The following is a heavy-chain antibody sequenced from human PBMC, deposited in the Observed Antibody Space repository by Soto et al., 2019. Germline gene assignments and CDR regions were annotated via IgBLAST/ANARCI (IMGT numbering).Heavy chain of an antibody. Sequence: EVYLIESGGGWVQPGTSLRVSCAASGFTFHEYAMHWVRQAPGKGLEWVSGISSDGDTIAYADSVQGRFTVFRDNAKNSLYLQMNSLRAEDTALYYCTKGGYDLIYYFGMDVWGQGTTVTVSS. CDR2: ISSDGDTI. V-gene: IGHV3-9*01. J-gene: IGHJ6*02. CDR1: GFTFHEYA. D-gene: IGHD5-12*01. CDR3: TKGGYDLIYYFGMDV.